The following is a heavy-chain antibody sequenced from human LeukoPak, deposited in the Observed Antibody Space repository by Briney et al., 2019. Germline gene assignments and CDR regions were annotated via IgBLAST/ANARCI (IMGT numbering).Heavy chain of an antibody. CDR3: ATWDNAWEFAY. Sequence: AGGSLRLSCAASGFTFSSYSMNWVRQAPGKGLEWVSSISSSSSYICYADSVKGRFTISRDYAENSLYLQMNSLRAEDTAVYYCATWDNAWEFAYWGQGTLVSVSS. J-gene: IGHJ4*02. CDR2: ISSSSSYI. V-gene: IGHV3-21*01. CDR1: GFTFSSYS. D-gene: IGHD1-26*01.